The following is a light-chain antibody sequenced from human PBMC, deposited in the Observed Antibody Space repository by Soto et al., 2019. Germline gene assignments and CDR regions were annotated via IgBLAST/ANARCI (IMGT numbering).Light chain of an antibody. CDR3: QQYNTYPLT. V-gene: IGKV1-5*03. CDR2: KAS. CDR1: QRISPW. J-gene: IGKJ4*01. Sequence: DIQMTQSPSTLSASVGDSVTITCRARQRISPWLAWYQQKPGKAPTLLIYKASSLEGGVPSRFSGSGSGTDFNITISSLQPDDFATYYCQQYNTYPLTFGGGTTVEIK.